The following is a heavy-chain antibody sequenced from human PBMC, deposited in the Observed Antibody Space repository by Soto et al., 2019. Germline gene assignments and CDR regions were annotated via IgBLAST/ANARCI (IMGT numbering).Heavy chain of an antibody. CDR1: GYRFTTYW. V-gene: IGHV5-51*01. J-gene: IGHJ5*02. CDR3: ARPFDTSGWYDQ. D-gene: IGHD6-19*01. Sequence: XDSLKVSWKCSGYRFTTYWIALVLQMPGKGLECMGIIYPGDSDTRYSPSFQGQVTISADKSINTAYLQWSSLKASDSAIYYCARPFDTSGWYDQWGQGTLVTVSS. CDR2: IYPGDSDT.